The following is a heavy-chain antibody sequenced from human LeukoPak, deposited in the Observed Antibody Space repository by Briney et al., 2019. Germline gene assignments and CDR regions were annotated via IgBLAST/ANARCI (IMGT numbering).Heavy chain of an antibody. D-gene: IGHD3-10*01. V-gene: IGHV3-23*01. CDR1: GFTFSSYG. CDR2: ISGSGGST. CDR3: ATSRFYYYPYY. J-gene: IGHJ4*02. Sequence: GGSLRLSCAASGFTFSSYGMSWVRQAPGKGLEGVSAISGSGGSTFYADSVKGRFTISRDNPKNTLFLQMNSLRAEDTAVYYCATSRFYYYPYYWGQGTLVTVSS.